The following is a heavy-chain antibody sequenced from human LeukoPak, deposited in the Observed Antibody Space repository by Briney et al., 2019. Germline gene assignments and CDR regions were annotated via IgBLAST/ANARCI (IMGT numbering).Heavy chain of an antibody. J-gene: IGHJ6*02. V-gene: IGHV3-7*03. CDR3: ARGDGLDV. CDR1: GFTFSSYW. D-gene: IGHD3-16*01. CDR2: INHNGNVN. Sequence: PPGGSLRLSCAASGFTFSSYWMNWARQAPGKGLEWVASINHNGNVNYYVDSVKGRFTISRDNAKNSLYLQMSNLGAEDTAVYFCARGDGLDVWGQGATVTVSS.